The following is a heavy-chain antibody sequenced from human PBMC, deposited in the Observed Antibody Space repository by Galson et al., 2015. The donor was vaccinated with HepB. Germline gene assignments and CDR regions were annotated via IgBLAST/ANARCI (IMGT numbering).Heavy chain of an antibody. D-gene: IGHD3-3*01. V-gene: IGHV3-23*01. CDR1: GFTFSMYA. CDR3: AKDLADDFGVLYFDF. J-gene: IGHJ4*02. Sequence: SLRLSCAASGFTFSMYAMNWVRQAPGKGLEWVSVISGSTGNTYYADSVKGRFTISRDNSKNTLYLQMNSLRAEDTAVYYCAKDLADDFGVLYFDFWGQGTLVTVSS. CDR2: ISGSTGNT.